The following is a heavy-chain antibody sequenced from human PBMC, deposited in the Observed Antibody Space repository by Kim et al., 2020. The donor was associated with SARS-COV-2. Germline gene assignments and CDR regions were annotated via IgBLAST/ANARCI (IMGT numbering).Heavy chain of an antibody. D-gene: IGHD3-9*01. CDR2: IYYSGST. V-gene: IGHV4-31*03. J-gene: IGHJ4*02. Sequence: SETLSLTCTVSGGSISSGGYYWSWIRQHPGKGLEWIGYIYYSGSTYYNPSLKSRVTISVDTSKNQFSLKLSSVTAADTAVYYCARGHATNYDILTGYYMGPNYFDYWGQGTLVTVSS. CDR3: ARGHATNYDILTGYYMGPNYFDY. CDR1: GGSISSGGYY.